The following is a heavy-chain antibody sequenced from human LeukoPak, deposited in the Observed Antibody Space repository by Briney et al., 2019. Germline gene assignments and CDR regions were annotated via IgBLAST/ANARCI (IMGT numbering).Heavy chain of an antibody. CDR2: INPNSGGT. V-gene: IGHV1-2*02. Sequence: ASVKVSCKASGYTFTGYYMHWVRQAPGQGLEWMGWINPNSGGTNYAQKFQGRVTMTRDTSISTAYMELSRLRSDDTAVYYCARDYGDSSSIDYYYYYMDVWGKGTTVTISS. CDR1: GYTFTGYY. D-gene: IGHD6-13*01. CDR3: ARDYGDSSSIDYYYYYMDV. J-gene: IGHJ6*03.